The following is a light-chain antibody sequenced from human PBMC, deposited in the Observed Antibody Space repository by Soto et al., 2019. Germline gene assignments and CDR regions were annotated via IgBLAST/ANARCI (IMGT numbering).Light chain of an antibody. CDR2: GAS. Sequence: EIVMTQSPATLSVSPGERATLSCRASQSVGSNVAWYQQKPGQAPRLLIYGASSRATGIPARVSGSGSGTDFTLTISSLQSDDVGVYYCQQYNERPPWTFSQGTKVEIK. J-gene: IGKJ1*01. V-gene: IGKV3-15*01. CDR3: QQYNERPPWT. CDR1: QSVGSN.